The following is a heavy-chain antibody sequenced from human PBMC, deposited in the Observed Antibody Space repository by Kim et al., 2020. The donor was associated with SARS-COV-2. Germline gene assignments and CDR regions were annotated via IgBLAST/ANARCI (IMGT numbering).Heavy chain of an antibody. D-gene: IGHD1-26*01. CDR1: GGSISSYY. V-gene: IGHV4-59*08. CDR2: IYYSGRT. CDR3: AKHEAPGDSGSYSDDYWFDP. J-gene: IGHJ5*02. Sequence: SETLSLTCTVSGGSISSYYWSWIRQPPGKGLEWIGYIYYSGRTNYNPSLKSRVTMSVDTSKNQFSLKLSSVTAADTAVYYCAKHEAPGDSGSYSDDYWFDPWGQVTLDTVVS.